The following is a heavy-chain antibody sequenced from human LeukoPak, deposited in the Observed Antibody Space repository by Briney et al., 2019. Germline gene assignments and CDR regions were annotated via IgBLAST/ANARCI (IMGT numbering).Heavy chain of an antibody. CDR1: EFSFGSYA. D-gene: IGHD1-7*01. V-gene: IGHV3-23*01. CDR2: ISGSGDST. Sequence: GGSLRLSCAASEFSFGSYAMNWVRQAPGGGLQWLSAISGSGDSTYYADSVRGRFTISRDNSRNTLYLQSDSLTADDTAEYYCAKDLDQCPTQNSYYYYGMDVWGQGTTVTVSS. CDR3: AKDLDQCPTQNSYYYYGMDV. J-gene: IGHJ6*02.